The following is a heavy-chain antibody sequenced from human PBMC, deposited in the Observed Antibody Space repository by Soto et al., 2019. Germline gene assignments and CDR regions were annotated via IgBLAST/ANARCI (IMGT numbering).Heavy chain of an antibody. J-gene: IGHJ4*02. CDR2: SNPNSGGT. V-gene: IGHV1-2*04. Sequence: QVELVQSGAELKKPGASVKVYRKASGYTFTGYYMHWVRQAPGQGLEWMGWSNPNSGGTNYAQKCQGWGTMTRDTSFSTAYMELSRLRSDDTAVYYCARYGKMATPQKWGLDYWGQGTLVTVSS. D-gene: IGHD5-12*01. CDR1: GYTFTGYY. CDR3: ARYGKMATPQKWGLDY.